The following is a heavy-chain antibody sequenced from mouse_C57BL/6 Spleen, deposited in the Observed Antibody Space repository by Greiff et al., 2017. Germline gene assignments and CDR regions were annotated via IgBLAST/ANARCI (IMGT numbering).Heavy chain of an antibody. CDR2: ISDGGSYT. J-gene: IGHJ4*01. CDR1: GSTFSSYA. Sequence: EVQRVESGGGLVKPGGSLKLSCAASGSTFSSYAMSWVRQTPEKRLEWVATISDGGSYTYYPDNVKGRFTISRDNAKNNLYLQMSHLKSEDTAMYYCARDQRDAMDYWGQGTSVTVSS. CDR3: ARDQRDAMDY. V-gene: IGHV5-4*01.